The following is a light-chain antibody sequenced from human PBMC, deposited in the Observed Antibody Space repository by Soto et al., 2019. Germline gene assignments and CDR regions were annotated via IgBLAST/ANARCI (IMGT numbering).Light chain of an antibody. CDR3: AAWDESPNVPV. CDR1: NSNIGRNT. J-gene: IGLJ3*02. CDR2: SNN. Sequence: QSVLTQPPSASGTPGQRVTISCSGSNSNIGRNTVNWYQQLPGAAPSLLIYSNNQRPSGVPDRFSGSKSGTSASLAISGLQSEDEADYYCAAWDESPNVPVFGGGTTVTVL. V-gene: IGLV1-44*01.